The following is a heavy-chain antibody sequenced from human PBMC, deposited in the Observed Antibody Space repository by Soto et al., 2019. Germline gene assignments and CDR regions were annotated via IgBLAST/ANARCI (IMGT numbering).Heavy chain of an antibody. D-gene: IGHD3-9*01. V-gene: IGHV4-39*06. CDR3: ATADWYSEH. J-gene: IGHJ4*01. CDR2: MYYSGTT. CDR1: GASINSTYLY. Sequence: SETLSLTCTVSGASINSTYLYWGWLRQTPGKGLEFIVSMYYSGTTYYNPSLKSRVTMSVDTSNNQVTLNLTSLTAADTAISYCATADWYSEHWGHGTLVTVSS.